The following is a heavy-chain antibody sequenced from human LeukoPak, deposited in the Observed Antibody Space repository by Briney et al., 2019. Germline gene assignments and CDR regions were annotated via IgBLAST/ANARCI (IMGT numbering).Heavy chain of an antibody. D-gene: IGHD2-15*01. CDR2: IYHSGST. J-gene: IGHJ4*02. Sequence: SETLSLTCTVSGGSISSGGYYWSWIRQPPGKGLEWIGYIYHSGSTYYNPSLKSRVTISVDTSKNQFSLKLSSVTAADTAVYYCARGFSPDWGRYCSGGSCLHFDYWGQGTLVTVSS. CDR3: ARGFSPDWGRYCSGGSCLHFDY. CDR1: GGSISSGGYY. V-gene: IGHV4-30-2*01.